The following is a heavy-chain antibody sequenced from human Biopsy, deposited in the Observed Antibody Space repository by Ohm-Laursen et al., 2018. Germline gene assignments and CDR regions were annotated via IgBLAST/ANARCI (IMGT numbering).Heavy chain of an antibody. D-gene: IGHD4-23*01. CDR2: IYYTGNT. V-gene: IGHV4-59*01. CDR1: GDSISTYY. J-gene: IGHJ4*02. Sequence: SETLSLTCPVSGDSISTYYWSWIRQPPGKGLQWIGYIYYTGNTDYNPSLQSRVTISVDTSKNHFSLRLRSMTPADTAMYYCARGSNDFGGLYFPRWGQGTLLTVSS. CDR3: ARGSNDFGGLYFPR.